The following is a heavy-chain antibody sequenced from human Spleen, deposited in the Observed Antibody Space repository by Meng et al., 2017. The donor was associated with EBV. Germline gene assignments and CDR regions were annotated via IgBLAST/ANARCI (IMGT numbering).Heavy chain of an antibody. D-gene: IGHD3-3*01. Sequence: VQLVHAGAEVKNPGSSVKVSCKVSGGTFSSYAISWVRQAPGQGLEWMGGIIPIFGTANYAQKFQGRVTITADESTSTAYMELSSLRSEDTAVYYCARGSRFLEWLLAYWGQGTLVTVSS. CDR1: GGTFSSYA. CDR2: IIPIFGTA. V-gene: IGHV1-69*01. CDR3: ARGSRFLEWLLAY. J-gene: IGHJ4*02.